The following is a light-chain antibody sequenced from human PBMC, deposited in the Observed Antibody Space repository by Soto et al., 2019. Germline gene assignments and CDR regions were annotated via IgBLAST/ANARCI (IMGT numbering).Light chain of an antibody. CDR3: GTWDSSLSAGGV. J-gene: IGLJ2*01. V-gene: IGLV1-51*01. CDR1: SSNIGNNY. Sequence: QSVLTQPPSVSAAPGQQVTISCAGSSSNIGNNYVSWYQQLPGTAPKLLIYDNNKRPSGIPDRFSGSKSGTSATLGITGLQTGDEADYYCGTWDSSLSAGGVFGGGTKVTVL. CDR2: DNN.